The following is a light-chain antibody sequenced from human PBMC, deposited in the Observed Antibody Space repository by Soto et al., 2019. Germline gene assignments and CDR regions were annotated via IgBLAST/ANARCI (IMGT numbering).Light chain of an antibody. CDR2: EAS. CDR1: QSVSSY. Sequence: EIVLTQSPATLSVSPGERATLSCRASQSVSSYLAWYQQKPGQAPRLLIYEASSRATGIPARFSGSGSGTDFTLTISSLEPEDFAVYYCQQRGNWPLTFGQGTRLEIK. V-gene: IGKV3-11*01. CDR3: QQRGNWPLT. J-gene: IGKJ5*01.